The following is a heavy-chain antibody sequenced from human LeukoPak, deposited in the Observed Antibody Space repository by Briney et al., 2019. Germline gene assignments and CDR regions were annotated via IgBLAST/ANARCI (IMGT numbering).Heavy chain of an antibody. CDR3: ARSPWEGMIVEDY. CDR1: GGSISSYY. V-gene: IGHV4-59*08. D-gene: IGHD3-22*01. CDR2: IYYSGST. J-gene: IGHJ4*02. Sequence: SETLSLTCTVSGGSISSYYWSWIRQPPGKGLEWIGYIYYSGSTYYNPSLKSRVTISVDTSKNQFSLKLSSVTAADTAVYYCARSPWEGMIVEDYWGQGTLVTVSS.